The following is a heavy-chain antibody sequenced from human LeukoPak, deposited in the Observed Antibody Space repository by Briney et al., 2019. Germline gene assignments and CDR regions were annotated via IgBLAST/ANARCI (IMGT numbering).Heavy chain of an antibody. CDR1: EFTFSRFW. Sequence: GGSLRLSCAASEFTFSRFWMSWVRQAPGKGLEWVANIKQDGSEIYYVDSVKGRFTISRDNAKNSLYLQMNSLRAEDTAVYYCARGSPAAAGRGPFDYWGQGTLVTVSS. CDR2: IKQDGSEI. V-gene: IGHV3-7*05. J-gene: IGHJ4*02. D-gene: IGHD6-13*01. CDR3: ARGSPAAAGRGPFDY.